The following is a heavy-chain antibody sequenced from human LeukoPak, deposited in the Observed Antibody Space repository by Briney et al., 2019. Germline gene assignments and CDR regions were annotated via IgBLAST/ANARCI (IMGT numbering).Heavy chain of an antibody. CDR2: VSHRGTT. D-gene: IGHD3-3*01. J-gene: IGHJ3*02. CDR1: GDSFNTYY. Sequence: SETLSLTCSVNGDSFNTYYWSWIRQPPGKALEWIGEVSHRGTTSYSPSLKSRVTISVETSKNQFSLSVKSVTAADTAIYYCAKKRRRGYYLNSAFDMWGQGTMVTVSS. CDR3: AKKRRRGYYLNSAFDM. V-gene: IGHV4-34*01.